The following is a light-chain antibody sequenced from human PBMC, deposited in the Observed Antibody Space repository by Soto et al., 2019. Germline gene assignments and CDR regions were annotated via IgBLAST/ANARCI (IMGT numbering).Light chain of an antibody. CDR3: HQFQKSPWT. J-gene: IGKJ1*01. CDR2: GTS. V-gene: IGKV3-20*01. Sequence: EIVLTQSPGTLSLSPGESGTLSCRASQGVDNNYLVWYQQKPGQAPRLLIFGTSSRATGIPDRFSGSGSGTHFTLTINRLEPEDVAVYYCHQFQKSPWTFGQGTKVDIK. CDR1: QGVDNNY.